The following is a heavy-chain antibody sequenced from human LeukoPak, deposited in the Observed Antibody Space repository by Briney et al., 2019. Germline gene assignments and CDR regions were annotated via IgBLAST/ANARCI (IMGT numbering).Heavy chain of an antibody. J-gene: IGHJ6*02. CDR2: ISAYNGNT. Sequence: ASVKVSCKASGYTFTSYGISWVRQAPGQGLEWMGWISAYNGNTNYAQKLQGRVTMTTDTSTSTAYMELNSLRAEDTAVYYCARDQFSHFWSGYPYYYYGMDVWGQGTTVTVSS. CDR1: GYTFTSYG. V-gene: IGHV1-18*01. CDR3: ARDQFSHFWSGYPYYYYGMDV. D-gene: IGHD3-3*02.